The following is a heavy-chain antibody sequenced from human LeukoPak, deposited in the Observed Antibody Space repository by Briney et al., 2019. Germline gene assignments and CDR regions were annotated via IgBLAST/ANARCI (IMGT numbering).Heavy chain of an antibody. J-gene: IGHJ6*03. CDR3: ASDRTGQQLISRKEYYYMDV. CDR2: IYSGGST. V-gene: IGHV3-66*01. CDR1: GFTVSSNY. Sequence: PGGSLRLSCAASGFTVSSNYMSWVRQAPGKGLEWVPVIYSGGSTYYADSVKGRFTISRDNSKNTLYLQMNSLRAEDTAVYYCASDRTGQQLISRKEYYYMDVWGKGTTVTISS. D-gene: IGHD4-11*01.